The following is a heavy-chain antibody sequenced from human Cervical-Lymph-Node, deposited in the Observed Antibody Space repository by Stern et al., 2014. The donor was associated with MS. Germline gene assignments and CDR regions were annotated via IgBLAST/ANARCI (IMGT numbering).Heavy chain of an antibody. CDR3: AKALNYVDYGAFDY. J-gene: IGHJ4*02. CDR2: VSSDGSRK. V-gene: IGHV3-30*18. CDR1: ELTFPNYD. Sequence: QVHLVESGGGLVQPGTSLKLSCAASELTFPNYDMHWVRQAPGKGLEWVAVVSSDGSRKSYAASVKGRFTISRDNSDHMIFLQMNNLNSEDTAVYYCAKALNYVDYGAFDYWGQGALVIVSS. D-gene: IGHD4-17*01.